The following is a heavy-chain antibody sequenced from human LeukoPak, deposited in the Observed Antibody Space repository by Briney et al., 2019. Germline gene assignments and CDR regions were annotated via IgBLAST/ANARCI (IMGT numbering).Heavy chain of an antibody. D-gene: IGHD3-10*01. V-gene: IGHV3-15*01. J-gene: IGHJ6*02. CDR3: TTGPFDYYGSASYLANGMDV. CDR2: IKSKTGGGTT. Sequence: GGSLRLSCAASGFTFSNAWMSWVRQAPGKGLEWVGRIKSKTGGGTTDYTAPVKGRFTISRDDSKNTLYLQMNSLKTVDTAVYYCTTGPFDYYGSASYLANGMDVWGQGTTVTVSS. CDR1: GFTFSNAW.